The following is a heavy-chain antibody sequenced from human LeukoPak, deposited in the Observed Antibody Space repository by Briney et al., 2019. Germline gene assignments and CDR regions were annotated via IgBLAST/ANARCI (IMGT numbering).Heavy chain of an antibody. J-gene: IGHJ4*02. Sequence: AGGSLRLSCAASGFTFSNAWMSWVRQAPGKGLEWVGRIKSKTDGGTTDYAAPVKGRFTISRDDSKNTLYLQMNSLKTEDTAVYYCTTAARAGSYYRVDYWGQGTLVTVSS. CDR3: TTAARAGSYYRVDY. CDR2: IKSKTDGGTT. V-gene: IGHV3-15*01. CDR1: GFTFSNAW. D-gene: IGHD3-10*01.